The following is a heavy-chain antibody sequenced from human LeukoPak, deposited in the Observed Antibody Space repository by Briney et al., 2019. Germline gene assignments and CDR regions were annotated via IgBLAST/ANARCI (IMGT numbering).Heavy chain of an antibody. CDR1: GGSISSSNW. D-gene: IGHD5-12*01. CDR3: ARGNIVARRGYYYYYYMDV. J-gene: IGHJ6*03. Sequence: PSETLSLTCAVSGGSISSSNWWSWVRPPPGKGLEWIGEIYHSGSTNYNPSLKSRVTISVDKSKNQFSLKLSSVTAADTAVYYCARGNIVARRGYYYYYYMDVWGKGTTVTISS. V-gene: IGHV4-4*02. CDR2: IYHSGST.